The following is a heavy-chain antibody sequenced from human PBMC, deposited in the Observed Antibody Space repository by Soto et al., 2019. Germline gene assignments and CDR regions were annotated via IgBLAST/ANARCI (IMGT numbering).Heavy chain of an antibody. Sequence: GGSLRLSCAASGFTFSSYAMSWVRQAPGKGLEWVSAISGSGGSTYYADSVKGRFTISRDNSKNTVYLQMNSLRAEDTAVYYCAKTEAAGPIYYYYGMDVWGQGTTVTVSS. CDR1: GFTFSSYA. CDR3: AKTEAAGPIYYYYGMDV. V-gene: IGHV3-23*01. CDR2: ISGSGGST. D-gene: IGHD6-13*01. J-gene: IGHJ6*02.